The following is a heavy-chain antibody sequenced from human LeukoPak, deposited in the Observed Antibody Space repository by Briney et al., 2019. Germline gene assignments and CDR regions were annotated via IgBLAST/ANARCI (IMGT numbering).Heavy chain of an antibody. CDR1: GYTFISYD. J-gene: IGHJ5*02. V-gene: IGHV1-69*04. Sequence: ASVKVSCKASGYTFISYDINWVRQASGQGLEWMGRIIPVVDLTNYAQTFQGRAIITADKSTRTAYMELSSLRSEDTAIYYCARDRAPGSGNSQGTLFDPWGQGTLVTVSS. CDR3: ARDRAPGSGNSQGTLFDP. D-gene: IGHD3-10*01. CDR2: IIPVVDLT.